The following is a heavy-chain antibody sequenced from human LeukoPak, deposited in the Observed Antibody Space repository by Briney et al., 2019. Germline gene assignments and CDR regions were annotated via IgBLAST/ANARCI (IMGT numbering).Heavy chain of an antibody. D-gene: IGHD3-22*01. CDR2: ISGSGGST. J-gene: IGHJ4*02. Sequence: PGGSLRLSCAASGFTFSSYAMSWVRQAPGKGLEWVSAISGSGGSTSYADSVKGRFTISRDNSKNTLYLQMNSLRAEDTAVYYCANLPTYYYDSSGQLWNYWGQGTLVTVSS. V-gene: IGHV3-23*01. CDR1: GFTFSSYA. CDR3: ANLPTYYYDSSGQLWNY.